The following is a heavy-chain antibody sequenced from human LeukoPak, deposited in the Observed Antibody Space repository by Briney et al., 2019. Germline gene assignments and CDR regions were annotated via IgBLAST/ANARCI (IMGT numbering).Heavy chain of an antibody. V-gene: IGHV4-31*03. D-gene: IGHD2-2*01. CDR1: GGSISSGGYY. J-gene: IGHJ5*02. CDR3: ATDGRYCSSINCQGWFDP. CDR2: IYYRGNT. Sequence: SETLSLTCTVSGGSISSGGYYWNWIRQHPGKGLEWIGSIYYRGNTYYNPSLKSRVTISVDTSKNQFSLKLSSVTAADTAVYYCATDGRYCSSINCQGWFDPWGQGTLVTVSS.